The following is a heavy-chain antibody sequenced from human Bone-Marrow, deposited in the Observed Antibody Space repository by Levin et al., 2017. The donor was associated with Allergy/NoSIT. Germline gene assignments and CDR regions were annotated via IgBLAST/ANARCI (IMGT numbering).Heavy chain of an antibody. CDR2: ISGYNGNT. V-gene: IGHV1-18*01. Sequence: ASVKVSCKASGYTFTNYDISWVRQAPGQGLEWMGWISGYNGNTIYAQKVQGRVTVTTDTSTSTAYMELRSLRSDDTAVYYCARGSSSGRHGMDVWGQGTTVTVSS. CDR3: ARGSSSGRHGMDV. J-gene: IGHJ6*02. D-gene: IGHD6-13*01. CDR1: GYTFTNYD.